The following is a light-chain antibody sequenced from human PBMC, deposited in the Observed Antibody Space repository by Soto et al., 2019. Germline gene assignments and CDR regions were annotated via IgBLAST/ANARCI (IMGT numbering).Light chain of an antibody. Sequence: QSALTQPASVSGFLGQSITMSCTGSSGDVGTFNLVSWFQQHPGRVPKLLIYKVSNRPSGVSNRFSGSKSGNTASLTISGLQAEDEADYFCTSPTPGSLYVFGTGTKVTVL. CDR2: KVS. V-gene: IGLV2-14*02. CDR3: TSPTPGSLYV. CDR1: SGDVGTFNL. J-gene: IGLJ1*01.